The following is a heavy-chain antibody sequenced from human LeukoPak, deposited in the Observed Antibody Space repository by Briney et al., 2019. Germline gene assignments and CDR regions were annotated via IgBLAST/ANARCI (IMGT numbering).Heavy chain of an antibody. CDR2: IRYDGSNK. J-gene: IGHJ4*02. V-gene: IGHV3-30*02. CDR3: ARSPGTTIPDGTIFDY. D-gene: IGHD1-7*01. Sequence: PGGSLRLSCAASGFTFSSYGMHWVRQAPGKGLEWVAFIRYDGSNKYYADSVKGRFTISRDNSKNTLYLQMGSLRAEDMAVYYCARSPGTTIPDGTIFDYWGQGTLVTVSS. CDR1: GFTFSSYG.